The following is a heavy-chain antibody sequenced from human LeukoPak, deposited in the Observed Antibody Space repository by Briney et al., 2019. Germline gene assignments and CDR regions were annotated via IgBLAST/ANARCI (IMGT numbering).Heavy chain of an antibody. D-gene: IGHD2-2*01. CDR1: GYTFTGYY. J-gene: IGHJ4*02. Sequence: GASVKVSCKASGYTFTGYYMHWARQAPGQGLEWMGWINPNSGGTNYAQKFQGWVTMTRDTSISTAYMELSRLRSDDTAVYYCARVGYCSSTSCYGYFDYWGQGTLVTVSS. CDR3: ARVGYCSSTSCYGYFDY. V-gene: IGHV1-2*04. CDR2: INPNSGGT.